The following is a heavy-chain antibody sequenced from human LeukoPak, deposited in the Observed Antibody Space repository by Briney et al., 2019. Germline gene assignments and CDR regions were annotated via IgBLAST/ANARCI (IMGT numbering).Heavy chain of an antibody. V-gene: IGHV3-66*02. CDR3: ARDSGRTGFDY. D-gene: IGHD3-10*01. CDR1: GFTVSSNY. J-gene: IGHJ4*02. Sequence: GGSLRLSCAASGFTVSSNYMSWVRQAPGKGLEWVSVIYSGGSTYYADSVKGRFTISRDNSKNTLYLQMNSLRTEDTAVYYCARDSGRTGFDYWGQGTLVTVSS. CDR2: IYSGGST.